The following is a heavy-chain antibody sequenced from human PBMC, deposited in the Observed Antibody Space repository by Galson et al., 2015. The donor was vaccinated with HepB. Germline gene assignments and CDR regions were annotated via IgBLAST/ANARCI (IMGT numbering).Heavy chain of an antibody. Sequence: SLRLSCAASGFTFSSYSMNWVRQAPGKGLEWVSSISSSSSYIYYADSVKGRFTISRDNAKNSLYLQMNSLRAEDTAVYYCARERPAPRYRYDYIWGSYRSTADAFDIWGQGTIVTVSS. D-gene: IGHD3-16*02. CDR1: GFTFSSYS. V-gene: IGHV3-21*01. J-gene: IGHJ3*02. CDR2: ISSSSSYI. CDR3: ARERPAPRYRYDYIWGSYRSTADAFDI.